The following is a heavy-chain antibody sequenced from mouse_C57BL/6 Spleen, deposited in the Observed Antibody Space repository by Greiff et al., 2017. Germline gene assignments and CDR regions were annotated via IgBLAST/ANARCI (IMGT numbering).Heavy chain of an antibody. D-gene: IGHD2-2*01. CDR2: IDPSDSYT. Sequence: VKLQQPGAELVMPGASVKLSCKASGYTFTSYWMHWVKQRPGQGLEWIGEIDPSDSYTNYNQKFKGKSTLTVDKSSSTAYMQLNSLTSEDSAVYYCARHGYYFDYWGQGTTLTVSS. CDR1: GYTFTSYW. V-gene: IGHV1-69*01. J-gene: IGHJ2*01. CDR3: ARHGYYFDY.